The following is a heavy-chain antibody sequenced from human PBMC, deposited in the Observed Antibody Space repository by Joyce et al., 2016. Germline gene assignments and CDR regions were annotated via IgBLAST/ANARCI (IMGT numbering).Heavy chain of an antibody. Sequence: QVQLGQPGAEVKKPGASVKVSCKASGYTVTDYYMHWVRQAPGQGLEWMGRVNPRRGGDSYEQKFQDWVTVTRDTSTSTLYMELSRLRSDDTAGYYCASEGGSCAGGNCFNFGNWGQGTLVTVSS. J-gene: IGHJ4*02. CDR2: VNPRRGGD. D-gene: IGHD2-8*02. CDR3: ASEGGSCAGGNCFNFGN. V-gene: IGHV1-2*04. CDR1: GYTVTDYY.